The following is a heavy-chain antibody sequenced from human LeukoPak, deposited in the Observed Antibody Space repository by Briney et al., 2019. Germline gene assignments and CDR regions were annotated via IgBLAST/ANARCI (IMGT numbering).Heavy chain of an antibody. J-gene: IGHJ3*02. CDR3: ARGGPAAKNAFDI. CDR1: GYTFTSYD. Sequence: ASVKVSCKASGYTFTSYDINWVRQATGQGLEWMGWMNPNSGNTGYARKFQGRVTITRNTSISTAYMELSSLRSEDTAVYYCARGGPAAKNAFDIWGQGTMVTVSS. V-gene: IGHV1-8*03. D-gene: IGHD2-2*01. CDR2: MNPNSGNT.